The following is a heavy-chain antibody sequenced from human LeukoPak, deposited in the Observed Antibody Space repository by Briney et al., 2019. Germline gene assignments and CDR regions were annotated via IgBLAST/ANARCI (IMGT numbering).Heavy chain of an antibody. D-gene: IGHD3-10*01. CDR3: ARRGGSGRSFDY. V-gene: IGHV4-61*01. J-gene: IGHJ4*02. CDR2: IYYTGST. Sequence: SETLSLTCTVSGGSVSSGTYYWSWIRQPPGKGLERIGYIYYTGSTNYNPSLKSRLTISVDTSKNQFSLKLSSVTAADTAVYYCARRGGSGRSFDYWGQGTLVTVSS. CDR1: GGSVSSGTYY.